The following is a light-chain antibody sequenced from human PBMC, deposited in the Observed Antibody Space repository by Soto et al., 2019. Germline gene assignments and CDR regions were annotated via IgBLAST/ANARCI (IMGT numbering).Light chain of an antibody. CDR2: GAS. V-gene: IGKV3-20*01. J-gene: IGKJ1*01. CDR3: HQYASSSRT. Sequence: EIVLTQSPGTLPLSPGERATLSCRASQSFSSNYLAWYQQKPGQAPRLLIYGASSRATGIPDRFSGSGSGTDFTLTISRMEPEDFAVYYCHQYASSSRTFGQGTKVEIK. CDR1: QSFSSNY.